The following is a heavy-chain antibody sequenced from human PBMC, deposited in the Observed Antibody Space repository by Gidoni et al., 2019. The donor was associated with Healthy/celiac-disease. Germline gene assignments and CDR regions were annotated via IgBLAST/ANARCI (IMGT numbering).Heavy chain of an antibody. D-gene: IGHD3-3*01. V-gene: IGHV3-7*01. Sequence: EVQLVESGGGLVQPGGSLRLSCAASGFTFSSYWMRWVRQAPGKGLEWVANIKQDGSEKYYVDSVKGRFTISRDNAKNSLYLQMNSLRAEDTAVYYCARAPTVTIFGVVISSFYFDYWGQGTLVTVSS. J-gene: IGHJ4*02. CDR3: ARAPTVTIFGVVISSFYFDY. CDR2: IKQDGSEK. CDR1: GFTFSSYW.